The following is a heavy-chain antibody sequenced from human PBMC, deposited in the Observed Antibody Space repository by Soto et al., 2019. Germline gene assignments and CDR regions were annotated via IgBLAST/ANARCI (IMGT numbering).Heavy chain of an antibody. D-gene: IGHD3-3*01. CDR1: GFTFSSYS. CDR3: ARDRGDFWSGNGMDV. Sequence: LRLSCAASGFTFSSYSMNWVRQAPGKGLEWVSSISSSSSYIYYADSVKGRFTISRDNAKNSLYLQMNSLRAEDTAVYYCARDRGDFWSGNGMDVWGQGTTVTVSS. V-gene: IGHV3-21*01. J-gene: IGHJ6*02. CDR2: ISSSSSYI.